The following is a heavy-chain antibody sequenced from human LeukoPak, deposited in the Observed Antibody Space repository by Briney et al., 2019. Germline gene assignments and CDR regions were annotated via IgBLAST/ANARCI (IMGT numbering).Heavy chain of an antibody. CDR3: ASPMIPSYYYDSSGYSNFDY. CDR1: GFTFSDYY. CDR2: ISSSGSTI. J-gene: IGHJ4*02. D-gene: IGHD3-22*01. V-gene: IGHV3-11*01. Sequence: GGSLRLSCAASGFTFSDYYMSWIRQAPGKGLEWVSYISSSGSTIYYADSVKGRFTISGDNAKNSLYLQMNSLRAEDTAVCYCASPMIPSYYYDSSGYSNFDYWGQGTLVTVSS.